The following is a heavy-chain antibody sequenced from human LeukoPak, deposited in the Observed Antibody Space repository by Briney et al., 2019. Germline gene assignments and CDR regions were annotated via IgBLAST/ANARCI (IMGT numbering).Heavy chain of an antibody. V-gene: IGHV3-23*01. J-gene: IGHJ5*02. CDR2: ISGSGGST. D-gene: IGHD3-16*01. Sequence: GGSLRLSCAASGFTFSSYAMSWVRQAPGKGLEWVSAISGSGGSTYYADSVKGRFTISRDNSKNTLYLQMNSLRAEDTAVYCCAKGPKSVLVLFGNWFDPWGQGTLVTVSS. CDR3: AKGPKSVLVLFGNWFDP. CDR1: GFTFSSYA.